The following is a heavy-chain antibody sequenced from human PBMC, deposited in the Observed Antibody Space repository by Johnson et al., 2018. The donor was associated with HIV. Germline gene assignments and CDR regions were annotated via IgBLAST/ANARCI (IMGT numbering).Heavy chain of an antibody. CDR3: ASEREDYGLDI. V-gene: IGHV3-30-3*01. D-gene: IGHD4/OR15-4a*01. CDR2: ISYDGSNK. J-gene: IGHJ3*02. CDR1: GFTFSSYA. Sequence: QVQLVESGGGVVRPGRSLRLSCAASGFTFSSYAMHWVRQAPGKGLEWVAVISYDGSNKYYADSVKGRSTISRDNSKNTLYLQMNSLRAEDTAVYYWASEREDYGLDIWGQGTMVTVSS.